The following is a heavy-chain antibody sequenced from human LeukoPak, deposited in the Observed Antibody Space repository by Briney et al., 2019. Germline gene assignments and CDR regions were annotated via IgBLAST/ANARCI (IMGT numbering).Heavy chain of an antibody. D-gene: IGHD3-22*01. CDR1: GFTFGDYA. Sequence: HPGRSLRLSCTASGFTFGDYAMSWFRQAPGKGLGWVGFIRSKAYGGTTEYAASVKGRFTISRDDSKSIAYLQMNSLKTEDTAVYYCTRYRAEYYYDSSGYYYFDYWGQGTLVTVSS. CDR3: TRYRAEYYYDSSGYYYFDY. CDR2: IRSKAYGGTT. J-gene: IGHJ4*02. V-gene: IGHV3-49*03.